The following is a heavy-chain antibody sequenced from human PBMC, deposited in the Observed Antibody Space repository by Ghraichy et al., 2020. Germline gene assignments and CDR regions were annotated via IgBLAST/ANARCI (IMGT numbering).Heavy chain of an antibody. J-gene: IGHJ4*02. CDR3: ATDNHSGSYPELWG. CDR2: FDPEDGET. D-gene: IGHD1-26*01. Sequence: ASVKVSCKVSGYTLTELSMHWVRQAPGKGLEWMGGFDPEDGETIYAQKFQGRVTMTEDTSTDTAYMELSSLRSEDTAVYYCATDNHSGSYPELWGWGQGTLVTVSS. V-gene: IGHV1-24*01. CDR1: GYTLTELS.